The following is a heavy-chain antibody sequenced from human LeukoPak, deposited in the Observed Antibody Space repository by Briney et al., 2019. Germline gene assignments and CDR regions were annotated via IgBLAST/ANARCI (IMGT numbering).Heavy chain of an antibody. Sequence: GGSLRLSCEASGFTFSNYWMSWVRQAPGKGLEWVASIKQDGSEKYYVDSLNGRFTISRDNAENSLYLEMNSLRAEDTAVYYCARHPGRNGLFDYWGQGTLVTVSS. CDR1: GFTFSNYW. J-gene: IGHJ4*02. V-gene: IGHV3-7*01. CDR2: IKQDGSEK. CDR3: ARHPGRNGLFDY. D-gene: IGHD4-11*01.